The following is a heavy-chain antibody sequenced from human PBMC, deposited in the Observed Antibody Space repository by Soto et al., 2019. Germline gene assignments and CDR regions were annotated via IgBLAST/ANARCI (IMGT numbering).Heavy chain of an antibody. CDR3: AKGVRPPATRSWFDP. Sequence: PGGSLRLSCAASGFTFSSYGMHWVRQAPGKGLEWVAVISYDGSNKYYADSVKGRFTISRDNSKNTLYLQMNSLRAEDTAVYYCAKGVRPPATRSWFDPWGQGTLVTVSS. CDR2: ISYDGSNK. J-gene: IGHJ5*02. V-gene: IGHV3-30*18. CDR1: GFTFSSYG. D-gene: IGHD2-15*01.